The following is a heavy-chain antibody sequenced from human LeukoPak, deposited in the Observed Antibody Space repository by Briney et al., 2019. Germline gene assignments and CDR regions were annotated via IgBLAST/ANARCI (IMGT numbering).Heavy chain of an antibody. Sequence: PSETLSLTCTVSGGSISSYYWSWIRQPPGKGLEWSGYIYYSGSTNYNPSLKSRVTISVDTSKNQFSLKLSSVTAADTALYYCARETRLGVVSHAFDIWGQGTMVTVSS. V-gene: IGHV4-59*01. J-gene: IGHJ3*02. D-gene: IGHD3-3*01. CDR3: ARETRLGVVSHAFDI. CDR2: IYYSGST. CDR1: GGSISSYY.